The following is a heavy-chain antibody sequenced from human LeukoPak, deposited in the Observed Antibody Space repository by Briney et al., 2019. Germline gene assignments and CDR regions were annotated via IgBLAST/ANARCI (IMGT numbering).Heavy chain of an antibody. J-gene: IGHJ5*02. CDR3: ARDRAANQDWVEFDP. CDR1: GFIVSDTY. D-gene: IGHD3/OR15-3a*01. V-gene: IGHV3-66*03. Sequence: PGGSLRLSCAVSGFIVSDTYMSWVRQAPGKGLEWVGLIRDSGEAFYADFARGRFAISRDESENTLYLQMNSLRVEDTAVYFCARDRAANQDWVEFDPWGQGTPVIVSS. CDR2: IRDSGEA.